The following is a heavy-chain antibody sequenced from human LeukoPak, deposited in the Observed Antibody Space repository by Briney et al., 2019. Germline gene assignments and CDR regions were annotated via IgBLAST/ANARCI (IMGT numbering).Heavy chain of an antibody. J-gene: IGHJ6*03. CDR3: ASDEAFGAYYMDV. D-gene: IGHD3-10*01. CDR1: GGSFSGYY. V-gene: IGHV4-34*01. Sequence: SETLSLTCAVYGGSFSGYYWSWIRQPPGKGLEWIGEINHSGSTNYNPSLKSRVTISVDTSKNQFSLKLSSVTAADTAVYYCASDEAFGAYYMDVWGKGTTVTVSS. CDR2: INHSGST.